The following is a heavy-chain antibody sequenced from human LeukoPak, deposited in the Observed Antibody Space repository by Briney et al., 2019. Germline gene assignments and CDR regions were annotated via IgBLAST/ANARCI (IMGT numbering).Heavy chain of an antibody. D-gene: IGHD1-20*01. V-gene: IGHV1-69*05. CDR3: ARDLGITGTYDNHCFDY. J-gene: IGHJ4*02. CDR2: FIPIFGTA. CDR1: GGTFNSHA. Sequence: SVKVSCEASGGTFNSHAISWVRQAPGQGLQWVGRFIPIFGTANYAQKFQGRVSITTDASTSTAYMQLSSLRFDDTAVYYCARDLGITGTYDNHCFDYWGQGTLVTVSS.